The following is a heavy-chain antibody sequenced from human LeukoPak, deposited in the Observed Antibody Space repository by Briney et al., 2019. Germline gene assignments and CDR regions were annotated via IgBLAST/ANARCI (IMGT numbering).Heavy chain of an antibody. J-gene: IGHJ3*02. Sequence: SETLSLTCNVSGVSVSDGRYYWTWIRQHPGKGLEWIGYKLYSGSAKYNPSLKSRLTISIDTSKNQFSLQLSSVTAADTATYYCATPYCSGISCLDVFNMWGQGTGVTVSS. D-gene: IGHD2-2*01. CDR2: KLYSGSA. CDR1: GVSVSDGRYY. V-gene: IGHV4-31*03. CDR3: ATPYCSGISCLDVFNM.